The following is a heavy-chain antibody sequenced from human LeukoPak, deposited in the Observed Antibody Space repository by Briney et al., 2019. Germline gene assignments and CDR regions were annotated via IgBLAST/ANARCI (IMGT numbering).Heavy chain of an antibody. D-gene: IGHD6-13*01. CDR2: ISGVSEDT. CDR1: GFTFGSYA. CDR3: ARTIAQYSNSWLYFYYGLDV. Sequence: GGSLRLSCTASGFTFGSYAMSWVRQAAGKGLEWVSSISGVSEDTYYADSVKGRFTISRDNSKSTLNLQLNSLSAEDTAVYYCARTIAQYSNSWLYFYYGLDVWGQGTTVTVSS. J-gene: IGHJ6*01. V-gene: IGHV3-23*01.